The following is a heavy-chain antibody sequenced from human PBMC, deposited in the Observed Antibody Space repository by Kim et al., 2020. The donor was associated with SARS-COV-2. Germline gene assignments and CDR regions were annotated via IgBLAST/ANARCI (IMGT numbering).Heavy chain of an antibody. CDR2: ISAYNGNT. Sequence: ASVKVSCKASGYTFTSYGISWVRQAPGQGLEWMGWISAYNGNTNYAQKLQGRVTMTTDTSTSTAYMELRSLRSDDTAVYYCARLPGSYYYYYGMDVWGQGTTVTVSS. CDR1: GYTFTSYG. CDR3: ARLPGSYYYYYGMDV. V-gene: IGHV1-18*04. D-gene: IGHD3-9*01. J-gene: IGHJ6*02.